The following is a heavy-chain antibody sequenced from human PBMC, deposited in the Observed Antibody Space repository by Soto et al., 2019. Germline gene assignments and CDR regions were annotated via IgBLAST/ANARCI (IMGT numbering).Heavy chain of an antibody. V-gene: IGHV3-30*18. J-gene: IGHJ4*02. D-gene: IGHD2-21*02. CDR2: ISYDGSNK. Sequence: QPGGSLRLSCAASGFTFSSYGMHWVRQAPGKGLEWVAVISYDGSNKYYADSVKGRFTISRDNSKNTLYLQMNSLRAEDTAVYYCAKDRLSVVVTAIPDYWGQGTLVTVSS. CDR3: AKDRLSVVVTAIPDY. CDR1: GFTFSSYG.